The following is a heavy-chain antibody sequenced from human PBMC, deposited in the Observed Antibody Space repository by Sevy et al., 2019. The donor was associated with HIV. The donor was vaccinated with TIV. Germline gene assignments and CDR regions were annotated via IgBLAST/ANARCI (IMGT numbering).Heavy chain of an antibody. CDR2: VYHTGST. Sequence: SETLSLTCAVSGVSVSSDTYYLSWIRQPPGKGLEWIGYVYHTGSTNYSPSFKSRVTISVDTSKNQFSLRLFSVAAADTAVYYCAREPYFFDKSGYYWDYWGQGALVTVSS. J-gene: IGHJ4*02. CDR3: AREPYFFDKSGYYWDY. D-gene: IGHD3-22*01. V-gene: IGHV4-61*01. CDR1: GVSVSSDTYY.